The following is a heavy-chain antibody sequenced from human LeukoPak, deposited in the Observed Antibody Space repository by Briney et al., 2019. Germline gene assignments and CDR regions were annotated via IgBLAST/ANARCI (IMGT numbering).Heavy chain of an antibody. Sequence: GGSLRLSCAAPGLITDDYAIHWVRQAPGKGLEWVSLISGDGGSTFYADSVRGRFTISRDNSKNSLSLQMSSLRREDTALYFCARESERSGWYDYWGQGTLVTVSS. V-gene: IGHV3-43*02. CDR2: ISGDGGST. CDR1: GLITDDYA. D-gene: IGHD6-13*01. CDR3: ARESERSGWYDY. J-gene: IGHJ4*02.